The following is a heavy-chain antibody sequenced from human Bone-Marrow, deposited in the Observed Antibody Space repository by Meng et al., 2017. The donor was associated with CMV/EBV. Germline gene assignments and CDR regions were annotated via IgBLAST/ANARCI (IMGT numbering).Heavy chain of an antibody. CDR1: GFTFSSYA. J-gene: IGHJ6*02. D-gene: IGHD2-2*01. CDR2: ISYDGSNK. Sequence: GESLKISCAASGFTFSSYAMHWVRQAPGQGLEWVAVISYDGSNKYYADSVKGRFTISRDNSKNTLYLQMNSLRAEDTAVFYCARELVIPTNDASRRYGMDVWGQGTTVTVSS. CDR3: ARELVIPTNDASRRYGMDV. V-gene: IGHV3-30-3*01.